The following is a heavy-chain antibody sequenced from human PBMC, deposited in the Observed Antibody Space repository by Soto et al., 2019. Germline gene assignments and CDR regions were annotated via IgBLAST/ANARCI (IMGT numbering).Heavy chain of an antibody. CDR2: IYPDDSDT. D-gene: IGHD6-13*01. J-gene: IGHJ5*02. V-gene: IGHV5-51*01. CDR1: AYSFTSYW. Sequence: GESRKISCQRPAYSFTSYWIVWVRQMPGKGLEWIRIIYPDDSDTRYNPSIQGHVTIPAYKSINTAYLQWISLEASDTAMYYCTRHWPQQPLDPWGQGTLVTVSS. CDR3: TRHWPQQPLDP.